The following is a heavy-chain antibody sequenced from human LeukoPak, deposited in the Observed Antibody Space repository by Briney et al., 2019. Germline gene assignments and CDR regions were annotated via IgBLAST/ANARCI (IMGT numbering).Heavy chain of an antibody. D-gene: IGHD6-13*01. CDR3: ARKSSSCVDY. V-gene: IGHV3-21*01. Sequence: PGGSLRLSCAASGFTFSSYSMNWVRQAPGKGLEWVSSISSSSSYIYYADSVKGRFTISRDNAKNSLYLRMNSLRAEDTAVYYCARKSSSCVDYWGQGTLVTVSS. CDR2: ISSSSSYI. CDR1: GFTFSSYS. J-gene: IGHJ4*02.